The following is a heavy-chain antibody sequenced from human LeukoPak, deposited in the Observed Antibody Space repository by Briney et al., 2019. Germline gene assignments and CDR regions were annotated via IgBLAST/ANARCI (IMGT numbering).Heavy chain of an antibody. D-gene: IGHD6-19*01. V-gene: IGHV3-30*14. CDR2: ISYDGGNE. CDR1: GFTFDTYA. CDR3: ARDPPFSSGWSQNFFDF. J-gene: IGHJ4*02. Sequence: PGGSLRLSCTPSGFTFDTYAMHWVRQAPGKGLEWVALISYDGGNENYADSVKGRFTISRDNSKNTLFLQMDSLRADDTAVYYCARDPPFSSGWSQNFFDFWGQGTPVTVSS.